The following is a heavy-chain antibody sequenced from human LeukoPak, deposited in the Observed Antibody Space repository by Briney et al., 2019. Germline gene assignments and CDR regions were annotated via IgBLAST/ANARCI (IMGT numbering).Heavy chain of an antibody. Sequence: ASVKVSCKASGYTFTGYYMHWVRQAPGQGLEWMGRINPNSGGTNYAQKFQGRVTMSRDTSISTAYMELSRLRSDDTAVYYCARAGYGDYDGIDYWGQGTLVTVSS. J-gene: IGHJ4*02. CDR2: INPNSGGT. V-gene: IGHV1-2*06. D-gene: IGHD4-17*01. CDR1: GYTFTGYY. CDR3: ARAGYGDYDGIDY.